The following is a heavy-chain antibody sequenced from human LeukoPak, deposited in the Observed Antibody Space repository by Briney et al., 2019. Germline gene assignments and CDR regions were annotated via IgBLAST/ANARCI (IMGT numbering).Heavy chain of an antibody. Sequence: QPGGSLRLSCAASGFTFSSYWMSWVRQAPGKGLEWVAVISYDGSNKYYADSMKGRFTISRDNSKNTLYLQMDSLRTEDTAAFYCAGGLGDFWRGYSNWFDPWGQGTLVTVSS. CDR3: AGGLGDFWRGYSNWFDP. CDR1: GFTFSSYW. CDR2: ISYDGSNK. V-gene: IGHV3-30*17. D-gene: IGHD3-3*01. J-gene: IGHJ5*02.